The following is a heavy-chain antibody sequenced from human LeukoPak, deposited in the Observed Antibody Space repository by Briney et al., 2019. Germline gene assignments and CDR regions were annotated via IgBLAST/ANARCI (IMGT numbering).Heavy chain of an antibody. CDR1: GFTFSDYY. V-gene: IGHV3-11*01. Sequence: PGGSLRVSCAASGFTFSDYYMSWIRQAPGKGLEWVSYISSSGSTIYYADSVKGRFTISKDNAKNSLYLQMNSLRAEDTAVYYCARPELIWFGDHPDYWGQGTLVTVSS. D-gene: IGHD3-10*01. J-gene: IGHJ4*02. CDR2: ISSSGSTI. CDR3: ARPELIWFGDHPDY.